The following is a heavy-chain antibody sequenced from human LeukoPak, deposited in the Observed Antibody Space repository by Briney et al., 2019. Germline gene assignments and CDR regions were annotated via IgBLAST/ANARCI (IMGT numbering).Heavy chain of an antibody. Sequence: ASVKVSCKASVYTFTSYAMHWARQAPGQRLEWMGWINAGNGNTKYSQKFQGRVTITRDTSASTAYMELSSLRSEDTAVYYCARDPPTEYYDSSGHFDYWGQGTLVTVSS. CDR1: VYTFTSYA. J-gene: IGHJ4*02. D-gene: IGHD3-22*01. CDR3: ARDPPTEYYDSSGHFDY. CDR2: INAGNGNT. V-gene: IGHV1-3*01.